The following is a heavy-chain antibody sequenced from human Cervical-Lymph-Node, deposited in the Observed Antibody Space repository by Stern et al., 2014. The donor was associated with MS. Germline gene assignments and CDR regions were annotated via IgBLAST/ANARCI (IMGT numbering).Heavy chain of an antibody. Sequence: VHLVESGAEVKKPGASVKVSCKPTGYTFTNYGISWVRQAPGHGLEWMGWISTYNGRTNYAQKLQGRLTMTRDTSTSTAYMDLRSLTSDDTAVYYCARRSGSYSFDYWGQGTLVTVSS. D-gene: IGHD1-26*01. CDR2: ISTYNGRT. J-gene: IGHJ4*02. V-gene: IGHV1-18*01. CDR1: GYTFTNYG. CDR3: ARRSGSYSFDY.